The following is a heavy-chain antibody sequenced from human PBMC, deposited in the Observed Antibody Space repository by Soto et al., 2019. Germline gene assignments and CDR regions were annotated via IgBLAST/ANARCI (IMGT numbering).Heavy chain of an antibody. CDR3: ARDLSIAVAYYYYGMDV. V-gene: IGHV1-18*01. CDR1: GYTFTSYG. D-gene: IGHD6-19*01. CDR2: ISAYNGNT. J-gene: IGHJ6*02. Sequence: QVQLVQSGAEVKKPGASVKVSYKASGYTFTSYGISWVRQAPGQGLEWMGWISAYNGNTNYAQKLQGRVTMTTDTSTSTAYMELRSLRSDDTAVYYCARDLSIAVAYYYYGMDVWGQGTTVTVSS.